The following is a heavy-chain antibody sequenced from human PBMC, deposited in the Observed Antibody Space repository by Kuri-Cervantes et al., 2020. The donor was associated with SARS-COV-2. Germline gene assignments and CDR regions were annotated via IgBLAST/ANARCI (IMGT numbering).Heavy chain of an antibody. Sequence: ASVKVSCKASGYTFTSYGISWVRQAPGKGLEWMGWISAYNGNTNYAQKLQGIVTMTTDTSTSTAYMELRSMRSDDTAVYYRARDKDFWSGPGVNWFDPWGQGTLVTVSS. D-gene: IGHD3-3*01. V-gene: IGHV1-18*01. CDR1: GYTFTSYG. CDR2: ISAYNGNT. CDR3: ARDKDFWSGPGVNWFDP. J-gene: IGHJ5*02.